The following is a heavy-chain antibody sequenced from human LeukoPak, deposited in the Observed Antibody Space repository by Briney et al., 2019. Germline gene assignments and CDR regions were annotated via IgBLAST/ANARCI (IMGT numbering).Heavy chain of an antibody. Sequence: RGSLRLSCSVSGFTFSSYAMHWVRQAPGKGLEYVSSISSNGGSTYYADSVKGRFTISRDNSKNTLYLQMSSLRAEDTAVYYCVKESEVTMVRGVPYFDYWGQGTLVTVSS. CDR2: ISSNGGST. V-gene: IGHV3-64D*06. J-gene: IGHJ4*02. CDR1: GFTFSSYA. D-gene: IGHD3-10*01. CDR3: VKESEVTMVRGVPYFDY.